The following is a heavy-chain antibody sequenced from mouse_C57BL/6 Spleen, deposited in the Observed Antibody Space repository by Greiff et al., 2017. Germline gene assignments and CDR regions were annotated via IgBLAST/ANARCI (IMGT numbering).Heavy chain of an antibody. CDR1: GFSLTSYA. D-gene: IGHD2-5*01. J-gene: IGHJ4*01. V-gene: IGHV2-9-1*01. CDR3: ARSYSNYKAMDY. Sequence: QVQLQQSGPGLVAPSQSLSITCTVSGFSLTSYAISWVRQPPGQGLEWLGVIWAGGGTNYNSALKSRLSISKDNTKGQVYLRMISLQTDDTARYYCARSYSNYKAMDYWGQGTSVTVSS. CDR2: IWAGGGT.